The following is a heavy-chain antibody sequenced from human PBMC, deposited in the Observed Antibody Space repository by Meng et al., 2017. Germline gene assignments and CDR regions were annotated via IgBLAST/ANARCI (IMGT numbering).Heavy chain of an antibody. CDR3: ARGYDFWSGQYYFDY. CDR1: GGSISSYY. J-gene: IGHJ4*02. Sequence: VQQQESGPGLVKPSETLSLTCTVSGGSISSYYWSWIRQPPGKGLEWIGYIYYSGSTNYNPSLKSRVTISVDTSKNQFSLKLSSVTAADTAVYYCARGYDFWSGQYYFDYWGQGTLVTVSS. V-gene: IGHV4-59*01. CDR2: IYYSGST. D-gene: IGHD3-3*01.